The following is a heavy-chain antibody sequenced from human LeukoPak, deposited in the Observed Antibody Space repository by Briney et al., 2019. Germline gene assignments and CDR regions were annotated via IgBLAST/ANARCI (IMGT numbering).Heavy chain of an antibody. J-gene: IGHJ4*02. CDR1: GGSFSGYY. V-gene: IGHV4-34*01. D-gene: IGHD3-22*01. CDR2: INHSGST. CDR3: ARAFSSYYYDSSGYYDY. Sequence: NTSETLSLTCAVYGGSFSGYYWSWIRRPPGKGLEWIGEINHSGSTNYNPSLKSRVTISVDTSKNQFSLKLSSVTAADTAVYYCARAFSSYYYDSSGYYDYWGQGTLVTVSS.